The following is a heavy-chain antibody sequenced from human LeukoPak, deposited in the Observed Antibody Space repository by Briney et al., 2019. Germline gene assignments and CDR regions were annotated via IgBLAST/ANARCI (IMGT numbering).Heavy chain of an antibody. Sequence: TGGSLRLSCAASGFTFSSYSMNWVRQAPGKGLEWVSYISSSSSTIYYADSVKGRFTISRDNAKNSLYLQMNSLRAEDTAVYYCAAARLYYYYYYMDVWGKGTTVTVSS. CDR3: AAARLYYYYYYMDV. J-gene: IGHJ6*03. CDR2: ISSSSSTI. CDR1: GFTFSSYS. V-gene: IGHV3-48*01. D-gene: IGHD6-6*01.